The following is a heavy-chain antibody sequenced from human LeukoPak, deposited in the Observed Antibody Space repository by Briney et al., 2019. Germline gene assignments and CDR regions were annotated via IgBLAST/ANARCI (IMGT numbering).Heavy chain of an antibody. V-gene: IGHV3-48*03. J-gene: IGHJ5*02. CDR1: GFTFSSCE. D-gene: IGHD3-16*01. Sequence: GGSLRLSCAASGFTFSSCEMNWVRQAPGKGLEWVSYISSSGSTIYYADSVKGRFTISRDNAKNSLYLQMNSLKTEDTAVYYCARVWADWFDPWGQGTLVTVSS. CDR3: ARVWADWFDP. CDR2: ISSSGSTI.